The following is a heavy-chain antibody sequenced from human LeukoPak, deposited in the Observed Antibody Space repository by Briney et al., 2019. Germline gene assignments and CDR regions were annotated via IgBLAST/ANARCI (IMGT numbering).Heavy chain of an antibody. J-gene: IGHJ2*01. CDR2: ISSSSSYI. CDR3: ARDPGYSYGPRGRRYFDL. CDR1: GFTFNNYA. D-gene: IGHD5-18*01. Sequence: GGSLRLSCAASGFTFNNYAMSWVRQAPGKGLEWVSSISSSSSYIYYADSVKGRFTISRDNAKNSLYLQMNSLRAEDTAVYYCARDPGYSYGPRGRRYFDLWGRGTLVTVSS. V-gene: IGHV3-21*01.